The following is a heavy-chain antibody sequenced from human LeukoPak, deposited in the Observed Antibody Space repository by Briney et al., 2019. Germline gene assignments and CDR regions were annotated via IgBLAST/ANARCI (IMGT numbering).Heavy chain of an antibody. J-gene: IGHJ4*02. CDR2: ISGSGGST. D-gene: IGHD1-26*01. Sequence: GGSLRLSCAASGFTFSSYAMSWVRRAPGKGLEWVSAISGSGGSTYYADSVKGRFTISRDNSKNTLYLQMNSLRAEDTAVYYCAKMYSGSYYFDYWGQGTLVTVSS. CDR3: AKMYSGSYYFDY. CDR1: GFTFSSYA. V-gene: IGHV3-23*01.